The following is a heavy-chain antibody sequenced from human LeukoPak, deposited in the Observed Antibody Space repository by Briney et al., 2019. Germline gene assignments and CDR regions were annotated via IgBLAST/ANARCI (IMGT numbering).Heavy chain of an antibody. Sequence: ASVKVSCKASGYTFTSYGISWVRQAPGQGLEWMGWISAYNGNTNYAQKLQGRVTMTTDTSTSTAYMELRSLRSDDTAVYYCARYSYYDILTGYLFDYWGQGTLVTVSS. CDR1: GYTFTSYG. D-gene: IGHD3-9*01. J-gene: IGHJ4*02. V-gene: IGHV1-18*01. CDR2: ISAYNGNT. CDR3: ARYSYYDILTGYLFDY.